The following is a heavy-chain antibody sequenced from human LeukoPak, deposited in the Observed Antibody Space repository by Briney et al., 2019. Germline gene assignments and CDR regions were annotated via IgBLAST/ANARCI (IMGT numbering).Heavy chain of an antibody. D-gene: IGHD3-3*01. V-gene: IGHV4-4*07. CDR2: IYTSGST. CDR3: ARAVNSGGYDFWSGYGHGWFDP. J-gene: IGHJ5*02. Sequence: SETLSLTCTVSGGSISSYYWSWIRQPAGKGLERIGRIYTSGSTNYNPSLKSRVTMSVDTSKNQFSLKLSSVTAADTAVYYCARAVNSGGYDFWSGYGHGWFDPWGQGTLVTVSS. CDR1: GGSISSYY.